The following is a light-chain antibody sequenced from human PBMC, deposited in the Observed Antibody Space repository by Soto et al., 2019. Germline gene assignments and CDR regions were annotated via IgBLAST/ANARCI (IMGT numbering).Light chain of an antibody. CDR3: QQYGASPPYT. CDR2: AAS. Sequence: EIVLTQSPGTLSLSPGERATLSCRASRSFASSYLAWYQQRPGQAPRLLIYAASNRATGIPDRFSGSGSGTEFTLTINRLEAEDSAVYYCQQYGASPPYTFGQGTKVEIK. CDR1: RSFASSY. J-gene: IGKJ2*01. V-gene: IGKV3-20*01.